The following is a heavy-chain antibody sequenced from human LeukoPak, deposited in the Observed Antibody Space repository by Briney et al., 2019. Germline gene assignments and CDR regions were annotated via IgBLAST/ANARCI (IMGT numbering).Heavy chain of an antibody. V-gene: IGHV4-59*08. D-gene: IGHD3-10*01. CDR3: ARHTDYYGSGSYAYFDY. J-gene: IGHJ4*02. CDR2: IYYSGST. Sequence: SETLSLTCTVSGGSISSYYWSWIRQPPGKGLEWIGYIYYSGSTNYNPSLKSRVTISVDTSKNRFSLKLSSVTAADTAVYYCARHTDYYGSGSYAYFDYWGQGTLVTVSS. CDR1: GGSISSYY.